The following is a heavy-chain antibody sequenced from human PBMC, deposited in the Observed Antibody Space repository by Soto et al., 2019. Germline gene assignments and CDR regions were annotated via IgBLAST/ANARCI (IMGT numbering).Heavy chain of an antibody. CDR2: IYYSGST. D-gene: IGHD1-1*01. V-gene: IGHV4-59*01. CDR3: AREAPGTTGTTYYYYYYIDV. Sequence: SETLSLTCTVSGGSISSYYWSWIRQPPGKGLEWIGYIYYSGSTNYNPSLKSRVTISVDTSKNQFSLKLSSVTAADTAVYYCAREAPGTTGTTYYYYYYIDVWGKGTTVTVSS. J-gene: IGHJ6*03. CDR1: GGSISSYY.